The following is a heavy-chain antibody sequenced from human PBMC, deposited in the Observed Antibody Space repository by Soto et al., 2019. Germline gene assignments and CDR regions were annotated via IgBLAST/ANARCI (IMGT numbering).Heavy chain of an antibody. CDR3: ARIGLERQYYFDY. Sequence: SETLSLTCTVSGGSISSGDYYWSWIRQPPGKGLEWIGYTYYSGSTYYNPSLKSRVTISVDTSKNQFSLKLSSVTAADTAVYYCARIGLERQYYFDYWGQGTLVTVSS. D-gene: IGHD1-1*01. CDR1: GGSISSGDYY. J-gene: IGHJ4*02. CDR2: TYYSGST. V-gene: IGHV4-30-4*01.